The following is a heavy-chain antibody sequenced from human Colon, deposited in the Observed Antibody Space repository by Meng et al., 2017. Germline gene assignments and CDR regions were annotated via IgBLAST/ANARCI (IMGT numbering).Heavy chain of an antibody. J-gene: IGHJ4*02. CDR2: IHSYGST. V-gene: IGHV4-4*02. D-gene: IGHD4-23*01. CDR3: ARHGGYYQDF. CDR1: GGSINIGVW. Sequence: QGRLKGPAPGWVKPSGTLSTTCAVSGGSINIGVWWSWVRQAPGKGLEWIGEIHSYGSTNYNPSLKSRPTLSLDKSNNQFSLSLSSVTAADTAVYYCARHGGYYQDFWGQGTLVTVSS.